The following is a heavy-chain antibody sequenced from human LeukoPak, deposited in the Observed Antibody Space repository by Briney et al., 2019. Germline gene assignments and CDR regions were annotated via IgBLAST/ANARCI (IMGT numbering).Heavy chain of an antibody. D-gene: IGHD2/OR15-2a*01. Sequence: ASVKVSCKASGYTFTSYAMNWVRQAPGQGLEWMGWINTNTGNPTYAQGFTGRFVFSLDTSVSTAYLQISSLKAEDTAVCYCATLSDLYYMDVWGKGTTVTISS. CDR2: INTNTGNP. V-gene: IGHV7-4-1*02. CDR3: ATLSDLYYMDV. J-gene: IGHJ6*03. CDR1: GYTFTSYA.